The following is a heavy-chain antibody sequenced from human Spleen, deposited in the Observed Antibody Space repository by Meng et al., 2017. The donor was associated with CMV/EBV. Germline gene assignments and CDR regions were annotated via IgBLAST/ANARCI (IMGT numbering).Heavy chain of an antibody. J-gene: IGHJ4*02. CDR3: ARGERKVGAPPFDS. CDR1: GFTFSSYS. D-gene: IGHD1-26*01. V-gene: IGHV3-15*01. Sequence: GESLKISCAASGFTFSSYSMNWVRQAPGKGLEWVGRIKSKTDGGTTDYAAPVKGRFTISRDDSKNTLYLQMNSLRAEDTAVYYCARGERKVGAPPFDSWGQGTLVTVSS. CDR2: IKSKTDGGTT.